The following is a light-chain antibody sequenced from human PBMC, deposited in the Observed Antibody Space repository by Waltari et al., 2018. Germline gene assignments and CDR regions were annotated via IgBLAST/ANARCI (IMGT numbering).Light chain of an antibody. CDR3: CSYVGLGTYV. J-gene: IGLJ1*01. CDR1: SSDVGNYNL. V-gene: IGLV2-23*01. Sequence: QAGLAQPASASGSPGQSITITCPGTSSDVGNYNLVSWYQHRPGKAPTLLIYEGTKRAPGTSDRFSASKSGNTASLSISGLQAQEDEADYYCCSYVGLGTYVFGTGTKVTV. CDR2: EGT.